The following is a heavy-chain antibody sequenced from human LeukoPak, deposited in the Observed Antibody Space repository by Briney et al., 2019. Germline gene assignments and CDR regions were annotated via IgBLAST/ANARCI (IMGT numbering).Heavy chain of an antibody. CDR3: AREGIQVWLLGAY. Sequence: ASVKVSCKASVYTFTGDYMHWVRQAPGQPLEWMGWINPNSGGTNYAQKFQGRVTMTRDTSISTAYMELSRLRSDDTAVYYCAREGIQVWLLGAYWGQGTLVTVSS. CDR1: VYTFTGDY. CDR2: INPNSGGT. D-gene: IGHD5-18*01. J-gene: IGHJ4*02. V-gene: IGHV1-2*02.